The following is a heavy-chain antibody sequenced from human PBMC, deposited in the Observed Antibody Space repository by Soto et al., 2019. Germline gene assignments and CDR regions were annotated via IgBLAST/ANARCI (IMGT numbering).Heavy chain of an antibody. CDR1: GFIFSSYW. CDR2: IKQDGSEK. J-gene: IGHJ6*02. Sequence: PGGSLRLSCAASGFIFSSYWMSWVRQAPGKGLEWVANIKQDGSEKYYVDSVKGRFTISRDNAKNSLYLQMNSLRAEDTAVYYCARVSYYYGMDVWGQGTTVTVSS. CDR3: ARVSYYYGMDV. V-gene: IGHV3-7*04.